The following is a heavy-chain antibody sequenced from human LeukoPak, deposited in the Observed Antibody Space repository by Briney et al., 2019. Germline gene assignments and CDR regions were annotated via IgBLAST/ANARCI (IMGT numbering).Heavy chain of an antibody. D-gene: IGHD3-10*01. CDR2: IDARSSYI. J-gene: IGHJ4*02. CDR1: GLTFSKAW. Sequence: PGGSLRLSCAASGLTFSKAWMSWVRQAPGKGLEWVASIDARSSYIYYADPVKGRFTISRDNAKNSLYLQMNSLRAEDMAVYYCARAFLIGDYFDSWGQGTLVTVSS. V-gene: IGHV3-21*01. CDR3: ARAFLIGDYFDS.